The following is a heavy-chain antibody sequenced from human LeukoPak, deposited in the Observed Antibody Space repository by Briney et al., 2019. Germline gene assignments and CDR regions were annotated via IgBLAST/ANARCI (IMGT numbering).Heavy chain of an antibody. D-gene: IGHD3-3*01. CDR2: MNPNSGNT. V-gene: IGHV1-8*01. CDR3: ARDFWSGYLNYYYCGMDV. Sequence: ASVKVSCKASGYTFTSYDINWVRQATGQGLEWMGWMNPNSGNTGYAQKFQGRVTMTRNTSISTAYMELSSLRSEDTAVYYCARDFWSGYLNYYYCGMDVWGQGTTVTVSS. J-gene: IGHJ6*02. CDR1: GYTFTSYD.